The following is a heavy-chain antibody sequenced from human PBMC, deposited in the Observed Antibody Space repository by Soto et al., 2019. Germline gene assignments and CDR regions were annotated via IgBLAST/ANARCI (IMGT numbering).Heavy chain of an antibody. V-gene: IGHV1-3*01. CDR2: INAGNGNT. CDR3: ARVIGGLYYFDC. D-gene: IGHD3-16*01. Sequence: QVQLVQSEAEVKKPGASVKVSCKASGYTFTSYAMHWVRQAPGQRLEWMGWINAGNGNTKYSQKFQGRVTITRDTSASTAYMELSSLRSEDTAVYYCARVIGGLYYFDCWGQGTLVTVSS. CDR1: GYTFTSYA. J-gene: IGHJ4*02.